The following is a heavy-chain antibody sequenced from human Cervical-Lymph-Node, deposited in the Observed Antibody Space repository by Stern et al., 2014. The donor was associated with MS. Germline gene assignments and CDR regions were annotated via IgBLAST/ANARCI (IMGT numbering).Heavy chain of an antibody. CDR3: ARLGIASRPYFYGMDV. D-gene: IGHD6-6*01. J-gene: IGHJ6*02. CDR1: GDSVSSGSHY. V-gene: IGHV4-61*02. CDR2: IYTSGST. Sequence: QLQLQESGPGLVKPSQTLSLTCTVSGDSVSSGSHYWSWVRQPAGKGLEWIGRIYTSGSTNYSPSLKSRVTISLDTSKKQFSLKRSSVTATDTAVYYCARLGIASRPYFYGMDVWGQGTTVIVSS.